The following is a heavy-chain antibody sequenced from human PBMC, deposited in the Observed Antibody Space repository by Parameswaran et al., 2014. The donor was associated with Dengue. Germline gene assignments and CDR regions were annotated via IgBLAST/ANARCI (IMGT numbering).Heavy chain of an antibody. D-gene: IGHD7-27*01. Sequence: WVRQAPGQGLEWMGWINPNSGGTNYAQKFQGWVTMTRDTSISTAYMELSRLRSDDTAVYYCARGTHRSSWGSRSAFDIWGQGTMVTVSS. J-gene: IGHJ3*02. V-gene: IGHV1-2*04. CDR3: ARGTHRSSWGSRSAFDI. CDR2: INPNSGGT.